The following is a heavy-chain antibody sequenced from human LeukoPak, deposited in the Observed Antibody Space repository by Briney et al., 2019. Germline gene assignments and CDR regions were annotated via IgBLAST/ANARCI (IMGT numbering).Heavy chain of an antibody. D-gene: IGHD2-15*01. V-gene: IGHV1-69*13. Sequence: SVKVSCKASGGNFGSYAINWVRQAPGQGLEWMGGIIPVFAIANYAQKFQGRVTITADESTSTAYMELSSLRSEDTAVYYCARCGGGTTCPSYYYFYMDVWGKGTTVTISS. J-gene: IGHJ6*03. CDR1: GGNFGSYA. CDR2: IIPVFAIA. CDR3: ARCGGGTTCPSYYYFYMDV.